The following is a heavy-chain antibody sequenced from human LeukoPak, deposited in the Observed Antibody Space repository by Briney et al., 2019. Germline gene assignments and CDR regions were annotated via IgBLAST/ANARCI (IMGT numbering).Heavy chain of an antibody. D-gene: IGHD2-15*01. V-gene: IGHV1-69*13. Sequence: SVKVSCKASGGNFGSYAINWVRQAPGQGLEWMGGIIPVFAIANYAQKFQGRVTITADESTSTAYMELSSLRSEDTAVYYCARCGGGTTCPSYYYFYMDVWGKGTTVTISS. J-gene: IGHJ6*03. CDR1: GGNFGSYA. CDR2: IIPVFAIA. CDR3: ARCGGGTTCPSYYYFYMDV.